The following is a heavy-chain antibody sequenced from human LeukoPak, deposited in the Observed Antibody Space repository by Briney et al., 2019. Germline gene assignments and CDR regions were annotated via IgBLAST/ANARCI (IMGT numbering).Heavy chain of an antibody. D-gene: IGHD3-10*01. V-gene: IGHV3-23*01. CDR1: GFTFSSYG. Sequence: GGSLRLSCAASGFTFSSYGMSWVRQAPGKGLEWVSGISDSGGSTHYADSMKGRFTISRDNAKNSLYLQMNSLRAEDTALYYCVRSITMFQYWGQGTLVTVSS. CDR3: VRSITMFQY. J-gene: IGHJ1*01. CDR2: ISDSGGST.